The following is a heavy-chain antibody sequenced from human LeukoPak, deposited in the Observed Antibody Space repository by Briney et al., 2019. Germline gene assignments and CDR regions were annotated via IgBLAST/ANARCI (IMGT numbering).Heavy chain of an antibody. J-gene: IGHJ6*03. V-gene: IGHV1-69*13. CDR2: IIPIFGTA. CDR3: ASGNYGSGSYYEYYYYYMDV. CDR1: GYTFTSYG. Sequence: GASVKVSCKASGYTFTSYGISWVRQAPGQGLEWMGGIIPIFGTANYAQKFQGRVTITADESTSTAYMELSSLRSEDTAVYYCASGNYGSGSYYEYYYYYMDVWGKGTTVTVSS. D-gene: IGHD3-10*01.